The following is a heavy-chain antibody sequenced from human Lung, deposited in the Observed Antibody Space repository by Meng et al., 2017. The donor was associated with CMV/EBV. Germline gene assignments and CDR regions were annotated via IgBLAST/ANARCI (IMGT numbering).Heavy chain of an antibody. CDR3: AKHSVPAAPYYYYGMDV. D-gene: IGHD2-2*01. V-gene: IGHV3-33*06. CDR2: IWYDGSNK. Sequence: GGSLRLXCAASGFTFSSYGMHWVRQAPGKGLEWVAVIWYDGSNKYYADSVKGRFTISRDNSKNTLYLQMNSLRAEDTAVYYCAKHSVPAAPYYYYGMDVWXQGTTVTVSS. J-gene: IGHJ6*02. CDR1: GFTFSSYG.